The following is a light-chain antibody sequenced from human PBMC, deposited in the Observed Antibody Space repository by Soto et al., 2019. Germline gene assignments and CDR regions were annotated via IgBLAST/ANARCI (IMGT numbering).Light chain of an antibody. CDR1: SSDVGGYNY. J-gene: IGLJ1*01. CDR2: DVS. V-gene: IGLV2-14*01. Sequence: QSALTQPASVSGSPGQSITISCTGTSSDVGGYNYVSWYQQHPGKAPKLMIYDVSNRPSGVSNRFSGSKSGNTASLTISGLQAEDEADYYCRSYTSSSTYFFGTGTKLTVL. CDR3: RSYTSSSTYF.